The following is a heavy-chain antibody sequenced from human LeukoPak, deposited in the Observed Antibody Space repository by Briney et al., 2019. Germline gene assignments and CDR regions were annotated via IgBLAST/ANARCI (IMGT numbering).Heavy chain of an antibody. CDR1: GYTFTGYY. J-gene: IGHJ5*02. CDR2: INPNSGGT. Sequence: GASVKVSCKASGYTFTGYYMHWVRQAPGQGLERMGWINPNSGGTNYAQKFQGRVTMTRDTSISTAYMELSRLRSDDTAVYYCARDYMVRGVTPNWFDPWGQGTLVTVSS. D-gene: IGHD3-10*01. CDR3: ARDYMVRGVTPNWFDP. V-gene: IGHV1-2*02.